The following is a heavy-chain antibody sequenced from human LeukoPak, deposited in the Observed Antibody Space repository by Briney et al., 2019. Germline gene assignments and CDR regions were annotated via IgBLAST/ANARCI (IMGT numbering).Heavy chain of an antibody. V-gene: IGHV3-30*01. Sequence: AGGSLRLSCAASGFTFSSYAMHWVRQAPGKGLEWVAVISYDGSNKYYADSVKGRFTISRDNSKNTLYLQMNSLRAEDTAVYYCARDGERWLQLNEFDYWGQGTLVTVSS. CDR1: GFTFSSYA. CDR3: ARDGERWLQLNEFDY. D-gene: IGHD5-24*01. CDR2: ISYDGSNK. J-gene: IGHJ4*02.